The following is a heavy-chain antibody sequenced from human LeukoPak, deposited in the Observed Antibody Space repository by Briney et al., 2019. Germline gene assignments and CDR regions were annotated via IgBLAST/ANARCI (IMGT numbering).Heavy chain of an antibody. V-gene: IGHV4-59*08. J-gene: IGHJ4*02. D-gene: IGHD6-6*01. CDR1: GDSISSHY. CDR2: IYYSGST. CDR3: ARLRMPLAASFDY. Sequence: RPSETLSLTCTVSGDSISSHYWSWLRQPPGKGLEWIGYIYYSGSTNYNPSLKSRVTISVDTSKNQFSLKLSSVTAADTAVYYCARLRMPLAASFDYWGQGTLVTVSS.